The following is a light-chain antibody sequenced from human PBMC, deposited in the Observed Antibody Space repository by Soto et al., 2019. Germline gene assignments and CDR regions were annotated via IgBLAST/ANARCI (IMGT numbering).Light chain of an antibody. CDR1: QSVTSSY. V-gene: IGKV3-20*01. J-gene: IGKJ1*01. Sequence: EVVLTQSPGTLSLSPGERATLSCRASQSVTSSYLAWYQQKPGQAPRLLIYAASSRATGIPDRFSGSGSGTDFTLSISRLEPEDFAVYYRQHYGSSVTWTFGQATKVEIK. CDR3: QHYGSSVTWT. CDR2: AAS.